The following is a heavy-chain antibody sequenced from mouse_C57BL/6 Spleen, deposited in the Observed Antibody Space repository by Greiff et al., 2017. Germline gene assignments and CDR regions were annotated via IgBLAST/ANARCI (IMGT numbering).Heavy chain of an antibody. Sequence: ESGAELVRPGASVTLSCKASGYTFTDYEMHWVKQTPVHGLEWIGAIDPETGGTAYNQKFKGKAILTADKSSSTAYMELRSLTSEDSAVYYCTRRDPIDYWGQGTTLTVSS. CDR3: TRRDPIDY. J-gene: IGHJ2*01. CDR2: IDPETGGT. D-gene: IGHD3-3*01. CDR1: GYTFTDYE. V-gene: IGHV1-15*01.